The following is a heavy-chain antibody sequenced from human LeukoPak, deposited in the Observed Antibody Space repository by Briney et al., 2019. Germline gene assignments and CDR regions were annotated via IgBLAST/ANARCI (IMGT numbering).Heavy chain of an antibody. CDR1: GFTFSSYD. J-gene: IGHJ6*02. D-gene: IGHD6-13*01. Sequence: GGSLRLSCAASGFTFSSYDMHWVRQATGKGLEWVSAIGTAGDTYYPGSVKGRFTISRENAKNSLYLQMNSLRAGDTAVYYRARGGGAAAETYYYYYGMDVWGQGTTVTVSS. CDR2: IGTAGDT. V-gene: IGHV3-13*01. CDR3: ARGGGAAAETYYYYYGMDV.